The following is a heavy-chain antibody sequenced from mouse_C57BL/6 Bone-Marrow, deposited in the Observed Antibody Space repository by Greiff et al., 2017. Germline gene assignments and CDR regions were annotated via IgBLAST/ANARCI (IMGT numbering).Heavy chain of an antibody. CDR1: GFTFSSYA. Sequence: EVMLVESGGGLVKPGGSLKLSCAASGFTFSSYAMSWVRQTPEKRLEWVATLSDGGSYTYYPDNVKGRFTISRDNAKNNLYLQMSHLKSEDTAMYYCAREVAYLPWCAYWGQGILVTVSA. J-gene: IGHJ3*01. CDR3: AREVAYLPWCAY. D-gene: IGHD5-5*01. V-gene: IGHV5-4*01. CDR2: LSDGGSYT.